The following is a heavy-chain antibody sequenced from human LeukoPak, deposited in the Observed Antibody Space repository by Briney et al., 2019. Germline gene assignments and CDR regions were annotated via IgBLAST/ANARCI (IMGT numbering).Heavy chain of an antibody. D-gene: IGHD3-22*01. CDR3: ARITMIVVADTTHNWFDP. CDR2: IIPILGIA. Sequence: ASGKVACKASGGTFSSYAISWVRQAPGQGLEWMGRIIPILGIANYAQKFQGRVTITADKSTSTAYMELSSLRSEDTAVYYCARITMIVVADTTHNWFDPWGQGTLVTVSS. V-gene: IGHV1-69*04. CDR1: GGTFSSYA. J-gene: IGHJ5*02.